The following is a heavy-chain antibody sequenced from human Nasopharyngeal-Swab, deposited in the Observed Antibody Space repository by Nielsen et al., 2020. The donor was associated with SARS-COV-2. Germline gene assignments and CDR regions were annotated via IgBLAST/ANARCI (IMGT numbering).Heavy chain of an antibody. CDR3: ARGHNTYCGGDCYSLAPDY. CDR2: ISYDGSNK. Sequence: GGSLRLSCAASGFTFSSYGMRWVRQAPGKGLEWVAVISYDGSNKYYVDSVKGRFTISRDNSKNTLYLQMNSLRAEDTAVYYCARGHNTYCGGDCYSLAPDYWGQGTLVTVSS. D-gene: IGHD2-21*02. CDR1: GFTFSSYG. J-gene: IGHJ4*02. V-gene: IGHV3-30*03.